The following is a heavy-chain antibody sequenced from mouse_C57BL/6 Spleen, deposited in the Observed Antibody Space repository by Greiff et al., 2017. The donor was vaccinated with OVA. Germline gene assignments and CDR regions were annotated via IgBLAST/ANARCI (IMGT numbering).Heavy chain of an antibody. Sequence: QVQLQQSGPELVKPGASVKISCKASGYAFSSSWMNWVKQRPGKGLEWIGRIYPGDGDTNYNGKFKGKATLTADKSSSTAYMQLSSLTSEDSAVYFCAREAFYYGSSPWYLDVWGTGTTVTVSS. CDR3: AREAFYYGSSPWYLDV. J-gene: IGHJ1*03. D-gene: IGHD1-1*01. CDR1: GYAFSSSW. V-gene: IGHV1-82*01. CDR2: IYPGDGDT.